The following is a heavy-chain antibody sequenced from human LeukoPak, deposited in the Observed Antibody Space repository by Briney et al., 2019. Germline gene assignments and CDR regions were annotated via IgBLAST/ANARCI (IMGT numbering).Heavy chain of an antibody. Sequence: PGRSLRLSCEASGFTFSSYAMHWVRQAPGKGLEWVAIISHDGSNKYYADSVKGRFTISRDNSKNTLYLQMNSLRAEDTAVYYCVRDWGYDSSGYWQKYFDSWGQGTLVTVSS. J-gene: IGHJ4*02. CDR2: ISHDGSNK. V-gene: IGHV3-30-3*01. CDR3: VRDWGYDSSGYWQKYFDS. D-gene: IGHD3-22*01. CDR1: GFTFSSYA.